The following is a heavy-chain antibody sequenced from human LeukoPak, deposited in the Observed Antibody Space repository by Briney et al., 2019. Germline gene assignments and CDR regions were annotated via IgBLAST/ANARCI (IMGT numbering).Heavy chain of an antibody. Sequence: PSETLSLTCTVSGGSLRSYYWSWIRQPAGKGLEWIGRIYTTGSTNYNPSLESRVIMSVDTSKNQLSLKLNSVTAADTAVYYCARIPKSMPFDIWGQGTMVTVSS. CDR2: IYTTGST. CDR1: GGSLRSYY. V-gene: IGHV4-4*07. J-gene: IGHJ3*02. CDR3: ARIPKSMPFDI. D-gene: IGHD2-2*01.